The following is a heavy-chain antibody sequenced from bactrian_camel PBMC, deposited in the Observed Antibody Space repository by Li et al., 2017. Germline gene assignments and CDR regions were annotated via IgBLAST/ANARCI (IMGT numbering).Heavy chain of an antibody. CDR3: AARWAYEDRWNFAGIYDY. CDR1: GYTYSSNC. CDR2: VYFGGGRT. D-gene: IGHD4*01. Sequence: VQLVESGGGSVQPGGSLRPSCDASGYTYSSNCMGWFRQAPGKEREGVAFVYFGGGRTYYADSVKGRFTISQEKGKNTVYLRMNSLTPEDTAMYYCAARWAYEDRWNFAGIYDYWGQGTQVTVS. J-gene: IGHJ4*01. V-gene: IGHV3S40*01.